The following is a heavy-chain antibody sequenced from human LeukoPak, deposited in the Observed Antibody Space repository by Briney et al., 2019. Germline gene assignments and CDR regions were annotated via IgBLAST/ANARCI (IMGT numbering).Heavy chain of an antibody. CDR3: AKPTYRGAISYAYYYYGMDV. D-gene: IGHD3-10*01. V-gene: IGHV3-23*01. J-gene: IGHJ6*04. CDR2: ISGSGGST. CDR1: GFTFSSYA. Sequence: GGSLRFSCAASGFTFSSYAMNWVRQAPGKGLEWVSGISGSGGSTYYADSVKGRFTISRDNPKNTLSLQMNSLRVEDTAIYYCAKPTYRGAISYAYYYYGMDVWGKGTTVTVSS.